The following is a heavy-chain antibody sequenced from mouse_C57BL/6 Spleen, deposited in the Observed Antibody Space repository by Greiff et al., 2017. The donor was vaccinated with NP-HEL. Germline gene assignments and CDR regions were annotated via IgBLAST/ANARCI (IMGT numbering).Heavy chain of an antibody. V-gene: IGHV1-26*01. Sequence: EVQLQQSGPELVKPGASVKISCKASGYTFTDYYMNWVKQSHGKSLEWIGDINPNNGGTSYNQKFKGKATLTVDKSSSTAYMELRSLTSEDSAVYYCARSGPIYYGNDWYCDVWGTGTTVTVSS. CDR1: GYTFTDYY. CDR2: INPNNGGT. CDR3: ARSGPIYYGNDWYCDV. D-gene: IGHD2-1*01. J-gene: IGHJ1*03.